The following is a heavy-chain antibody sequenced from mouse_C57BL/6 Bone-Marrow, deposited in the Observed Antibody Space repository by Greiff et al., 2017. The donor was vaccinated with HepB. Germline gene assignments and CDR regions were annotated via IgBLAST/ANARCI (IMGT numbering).Heavy chain of an antibody. V-gene: IGHV14-4*01. CDR2: IHPENGDT. D-gene: IGHD1-1*01. CDR3: TLTTVVATPFDY. CDR1: GFNIKDDY. J-gene: IGHJ2*01. Sequence: VQLQQSGAELVRPGASVKLSCTASGFNIKDDYMHWVKQRPEQGLEWIGWIHPENGDTEYASKFQGKATITADTSSNTAYLQLSSLTSEDTAVYYCTLTTVVATPFDYWGQGTTLTVSS.